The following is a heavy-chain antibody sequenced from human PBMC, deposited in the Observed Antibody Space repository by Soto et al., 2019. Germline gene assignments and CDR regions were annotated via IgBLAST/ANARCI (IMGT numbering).Heavy chain of an antibody. Sequence: GGSLRLSCAASGFTFSSYGMHWVRQAPGKGLEWVAVISYDGSNKYYADSVKGRYTISRDNPKNTLYLQMNSLRAEDTAVYYCAKDLPEQWLFDDYFDYWGQGTLVTVSS. J-gene: IGHJ4*02. D-gene: IGHD6-19*01. V-gene: IGHV3-30*18. CDR3: AKDLPEQWLFDDYFDY. CDR1: GFTFSSYG. CDR2: ISYDGSNK.